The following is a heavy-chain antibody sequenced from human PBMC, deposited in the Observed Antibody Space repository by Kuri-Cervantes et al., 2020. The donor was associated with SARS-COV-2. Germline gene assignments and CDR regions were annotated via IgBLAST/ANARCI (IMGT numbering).Heavy chain of an antibody. CDR3: ARTGGDEDSSGYYSYYYYYMDV. D-gene: IGHD3-22*01. CDR1: GYTFTGYY. J-gene: IGHJ6*03. V-gene: IGHV1-8*02. CDR2: INPNSGNT. Sequence: ASVKVSCKASGYTFTGYYMHWVRQAPGQGLEWMGWINPNSGNTDYAQKFQGRVTMTRNTSIRTAYMELSSLRSEDTAVYYCARTGGDEDSSGYYSYYYYYMDVWGKGTTVTVSS.